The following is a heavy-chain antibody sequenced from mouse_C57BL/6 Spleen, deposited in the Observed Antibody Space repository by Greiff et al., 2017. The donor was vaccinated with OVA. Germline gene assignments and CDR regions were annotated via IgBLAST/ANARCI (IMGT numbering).Heavy chain of an antibody. V-gene: IGHV1-53*01. J-gene: IGHJ4*01. CDR2: INPSNGGT. CDR1: GYTFTSYW. Sequence: QVQLQQPGTELVKPGASVKLSCKASGYTFTSYWMHWVKQRPGQGLEWIGNINPSNGGTNYNEKFKSKATLTVDKSSSTAYMQLSSLTSEDSAVYYCARSIYYDYDEAYAMDYWGQGTSVTVSS. CDR3: ARSIYYDYDEAYAMDY. D-gene: IGHD2-4*01.